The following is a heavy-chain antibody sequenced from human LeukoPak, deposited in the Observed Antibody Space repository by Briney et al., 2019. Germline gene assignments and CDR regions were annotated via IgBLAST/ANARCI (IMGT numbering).Heavy chain of an antibody. V-gene: IGHV3-73*01. CDR3: TSGSGHGIY. Sequence: GGSLRLSCAASGFTFSASAMHSVRQASGKGLEWVGRIRTKPNNYATTYAASLRGRFTISRDDSKDTAYLQMNSLKTEDSAVYYCTSGSGHGIYWGQGTLVTVSS. J-gene: IGHJ4*02. D-gene: IGHD5-12*01. CDR1: GFTFSASA. CDR2: IRTKPNNYAT.